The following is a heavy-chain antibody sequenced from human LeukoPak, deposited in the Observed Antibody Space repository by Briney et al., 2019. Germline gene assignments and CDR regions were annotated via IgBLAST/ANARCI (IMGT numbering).Heavy chain of an antibody. V-gene: IGHV4-39*01. CDR3: ARRYDVVVVAATPRYWYFDL. J-gene: IGHJ2*01. Sequence: SETLSLTCTVSGGSISSSSYYLGWIRQPPGKGLEWIGSIYYSGSTYYNPSLKSRVTISVDTSKNQFSLKLSSVTAADTAVYYCARRYDVVVVAATPRYWYFDLWGRGTLVTVSS. CDR2: IYYSGST. CDR1: GGSISSSSYY. D-gene: IGHD2-15*01.